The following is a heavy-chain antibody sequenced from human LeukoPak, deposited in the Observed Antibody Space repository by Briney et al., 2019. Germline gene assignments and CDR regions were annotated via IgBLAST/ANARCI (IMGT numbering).Heavy chain of an antibody. J-gene: IGHJ4*02. CDR1: GYSFTSYW. D-gene: IGHD5-18*01. CDR3: ARREGYNYAWSLDY. Sequence: GESLKISCKGSGYSFTSYWIAWVRQMPGKGLEWMGIIYLGDSDTRYSPSFQGQVTISADKPISTAYLQWSSLKASDTAMYYCARREGYNYAWSLDYWGQGTLVTVSS. CDR2: IYLGDSDT. V-gene: IGHV5-51*01.